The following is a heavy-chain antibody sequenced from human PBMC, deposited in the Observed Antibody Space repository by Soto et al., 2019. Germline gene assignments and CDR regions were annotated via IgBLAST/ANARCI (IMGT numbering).Heavy chain of an antibody. Sequence: GEYLKLSCKASGYDFIKYWIAWVLQTPGRGLEWMGIIYPGDSDTRYSPSFQGQVTISADKSISTAYLQWSSLKASDTAVYYCVVQQKLPWVNSWGQGNRVTVSS. D-gene: IGHD6-13*01. CDR2: IYPGDSDT. CDR1: GYDFIKYW. J-gene: IGHJ5*01. V-gene: IGHV5-51*01. CDR3: VVQQKLPWVNS.